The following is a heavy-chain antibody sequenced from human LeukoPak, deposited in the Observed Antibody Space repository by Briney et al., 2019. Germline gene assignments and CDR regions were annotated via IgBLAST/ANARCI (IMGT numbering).Heavy chain of an antibody. CDR1: GGSISSSSYY. CDR3: AGHILGGYNIYYFDY. Sequence: PSETLSLTCTVSGGSISSSSYYWGWIRQPPGKGLEWIGSIYYSGSTYYNPSLKSRVTISVDTSKNQFSLKLSSVTAADTAVYYCAGHILGGYNIYYFDYWGQGTLVTVSS. V-gene: IGHV4-39*01. J-gene: IGHJ4*02. CDR2: IYYSGST. D-gene: IGHD5-24*01.